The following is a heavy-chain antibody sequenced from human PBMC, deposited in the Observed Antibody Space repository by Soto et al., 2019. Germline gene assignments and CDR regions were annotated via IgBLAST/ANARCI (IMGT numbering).Heavy chain of an antibody. D-gene: IGHD3-22*01. CDR2: INGGGDT. CDR3: ASRPKLPTITTVSWPLDL. J-gene: IGHJ4*02. V-gene: IGHV3-53*02. Sequence: EVQLVETGGGLIQPGGSLRLSCAASGFTISDKYMSWVRQAPGKGLEWVSVINGGGDTFYPDSVKGRFTISRDNSENTLYLLMNNLRAEDTAIYYCASRPKLPTITTVSWPLDLWGPGTLVTVSS. CDR1: GFTISDKY.